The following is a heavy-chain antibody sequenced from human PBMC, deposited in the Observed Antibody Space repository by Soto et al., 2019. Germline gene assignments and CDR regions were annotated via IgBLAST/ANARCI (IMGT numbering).Heavy chain of an antibody. J-gene: IGHJ3*02. D-gene: IGHD3-3*01. V-gene: IGHV1-2*02. CDR2: INPATGAA. Sequence: QLHLVQSGAVVKKPGASVTVSCSASGYPVTAYYMHWVRQAPGRGLEWMGGINPATGAAKYTQTFQGRVTMPRATSTSTVFMGLSGLTSEDTAVFYCARGGGVGVAGSAAFDMWGQGTLVTVSS. CDR3: ARGGGVGVAGSAAFDM. CDR1: GYPVTAYY.